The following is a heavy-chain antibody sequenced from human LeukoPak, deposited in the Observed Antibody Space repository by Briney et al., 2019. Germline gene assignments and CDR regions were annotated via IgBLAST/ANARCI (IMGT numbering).Heavy chain of an antibody. CDR2: INPNSGGT. D-gene: IGHD6-13*01. Sequence: ASVEDSCKASGYTFTGYYMHWVRQAPGQGLEWMGWINPNSGGTNYAQKFQGRVTMTRDTSISTAYMELRRLRSDDTAVYYCARVAGPYSSSWYGWFDPWGQGTLVTVSS. V-gene: IGHV1-2*02. J-gene: IGHJ5*02. CDR3: ARVAGPYSSSWYGWFDP. CDR1: GYTFTGYY.